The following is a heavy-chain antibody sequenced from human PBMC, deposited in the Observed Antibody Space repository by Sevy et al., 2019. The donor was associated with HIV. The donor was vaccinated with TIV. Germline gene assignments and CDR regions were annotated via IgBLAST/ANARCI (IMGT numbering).Heavy chain of an antibody. J-gene: IGHJ6*02. D-gene: IGHD6-13*01. CDR2: ISWNSGSI. CDR3: AKGGYSSSWVLYYGMDV. Sequence: GGSLRLSCAASGFTFDDYAMHWVRQAPGKGLEWVSGISWNSGSIGYADSVKGRFTSSRDNAKNSLYLQMNSLRAEDTALYYCAKGGYSSSWVLYYGMDVWGQGTTVTVSS. CDR1: GFTFDDYA. V-gene: IGHV3-9*01.